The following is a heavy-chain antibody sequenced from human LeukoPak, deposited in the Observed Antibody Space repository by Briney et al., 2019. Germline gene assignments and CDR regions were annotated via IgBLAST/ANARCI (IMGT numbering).Heavy chain of an antibody. V-gene: IGHV4-59*12. J-gene: IGHJ5*02. D-gene: IGHD4-23*01. CDR3: AREVIDP. CDR2: IYYSGST. CDR1: GGSISSYY. Sequence: SETLSLTCTVSGGSISSYYWSWIRQPPGKGLEWIGYIYYSGSTNYNPSLKSRVTISVDTSKNQFSLKLSSVTAADTAVYYCAREVIDPWGQGTLVTVSS.